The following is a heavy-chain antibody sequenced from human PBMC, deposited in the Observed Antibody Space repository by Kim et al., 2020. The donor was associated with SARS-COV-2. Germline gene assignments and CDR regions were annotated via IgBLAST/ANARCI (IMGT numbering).Heavy chain of an antibody. CDR2: IKSKTNGGTT. D-gene: IGHD2-21*02. J-gene: IGHJ6*04. Sequence: GGSLRLSCAASGFTFSNAWMNWVRQAPGKGLEWVGRIKSKTNGGTTGYAAPVKGRFTISRDDSKNTLYLQMNSLKTEDTAVYYCTSDLGDYCAGDCYSRVWGEGTTVTVSS. CDR3: TSDLGDYCAGDCYSRV. V-gene: IGHV3-15*01. CDR1: GFTFSNAW.